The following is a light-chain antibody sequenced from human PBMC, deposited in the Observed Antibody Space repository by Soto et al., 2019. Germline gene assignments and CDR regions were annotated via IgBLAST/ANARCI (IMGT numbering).Light chain of an antibody. V-gene: IGLV1-47*01. CDR3: AAWDDSLSGVV. J-gene: IGLJ2*01. CDR2: RNN. CDR1: SSNIGSNY. Sequence: QSVLTQPPSASGTPGQRVTISCSGSSSNIGSNYVYWYQQLPGTVPQLLIYRNNERPSGVPARFSGSKSGTSASLAISGLRSEDEADYYCAAWDDSLSGVVFGGGTKVTVL.